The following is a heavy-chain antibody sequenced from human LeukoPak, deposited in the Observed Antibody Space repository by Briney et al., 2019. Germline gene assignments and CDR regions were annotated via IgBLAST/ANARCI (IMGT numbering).Heavy chain of an antibody. J-gene: IGHJ6*04. D-gene: IGHD2-2*01. CDR1: GFTFSYFA. CDR2: VSSNGDKT. V-gene: IGHV3-64*02. CDR3: ARGGYCSTTSCYEGSGDYYYGMDV. Sequence: PGGSLRLSCAASGFTFSYFAMHWVRQAPGKGLEYISAVSSNGDKTYYADSVKGRFSISRDNSKNTPYLQMGSLRAEDMAVYYCARGGYCSTTSCYEGSGDYYYGMDVWGRGTAVTVSS.